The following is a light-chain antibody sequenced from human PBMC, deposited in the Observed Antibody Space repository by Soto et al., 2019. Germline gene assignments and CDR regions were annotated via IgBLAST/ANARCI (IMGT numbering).Light chain of an antibody. J-gene: IGKJ4*01. V-gene: IGKV3-11*01. CDR3: QQRSNWRFT. Sequence: EIVLTQSPATLALSPGERAPLSCRASQSVNIYLAWYQQKPGQAPRLLIYDASNRATGIPSRFSGSGSGTDFTLTSRSLEPEDIAVYYCQQRSNWRFTFGGGIKVEIK. CDR1: QSVNIY. CDR2: DAS.